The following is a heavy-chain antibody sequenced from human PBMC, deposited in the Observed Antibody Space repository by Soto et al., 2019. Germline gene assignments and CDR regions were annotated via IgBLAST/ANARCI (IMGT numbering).Heavy chain of an antibody. CDR1: GFTFSSYG. CDR3: ARSRPTGCSSASCPRDI. J-gene: IGHJ3*02. CDR2: ISGTSSFT. Sequence: EVQLLESGGGLVQPGGSLRLSCAASGFTFSSYGMGWVRQVPGKGLECVSLISGTSSFTYYADSVKGRFSISRDNSKNTLYLQMDSLRAEDTALYYCARSRPTGCSSASCPRDIWGQGTMVTVSS. V-gene: IGHV3-23*01. D-gene: IGHD2-2*01.